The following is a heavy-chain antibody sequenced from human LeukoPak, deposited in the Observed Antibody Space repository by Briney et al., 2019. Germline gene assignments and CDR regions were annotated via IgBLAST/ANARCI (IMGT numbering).Heavy chain of an antibody. Sequence: SVNVSCKASGGTFSSYAISWVRQAPGQGLEWMGRIIPILGIANYAQKFQGRVTITADKSTSTAYMELSSLRSEDTAVYYCANRRDYYGSGSYDYWGQGTLVTVSS. CDR3: ANRRDYYGSGSYDY. J-gene: IGHJ4*02. CDR2: IIPILGIA. V-gene: IGHV1-69*04. CDR1: GGTFSSYA. D-gene: IGHD3-10*01.